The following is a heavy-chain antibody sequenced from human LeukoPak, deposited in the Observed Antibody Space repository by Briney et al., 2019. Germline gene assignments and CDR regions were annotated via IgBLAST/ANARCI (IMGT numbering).Heavy chain of an antibody. J-gene: IGHJ6*03. D-gene: IGHD6-6*01. CDR1: GGSISSYY. Sequence: SETLSLTCTVSGGSISSYYWSWIRQPPGKGLEWIGYIYYSGSTNYNPSLKSRVTISVDTSKNQFSLKLSSVTAADTAVYYCARETIYSSSSGYYYYYMVVWGKGTTVTVSS. CDR3: ARETIYSSSSGYYYYYMVV. V-gene: IGHV4-59*01. CDR2: IYYSGST.